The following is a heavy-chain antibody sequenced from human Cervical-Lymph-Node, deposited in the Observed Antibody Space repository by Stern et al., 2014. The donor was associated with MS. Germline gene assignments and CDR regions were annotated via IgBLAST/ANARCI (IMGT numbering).Heavy chain of an antibody. J-gene: IGHJ6*02. CDR1: GFTFNKYA. CDR3: AKQYFDSSGYSYYYGMDV. Sequence: EVQLVESVGDLVQPGGSLRLSCAASGFTFNKYAMNWVRQAPGKGLEWVSTFSGRGGGIYYADSVKCRLTIFSDHSAKTMYLQMHSLIAEDTAIYYCAKQYFDSSGYSYYYGMDVWGQGTTVTVSS. V-gene: IGHV3-23*04. CDR2: FSGRGGGI. D-gene: IGHD3-22*01.